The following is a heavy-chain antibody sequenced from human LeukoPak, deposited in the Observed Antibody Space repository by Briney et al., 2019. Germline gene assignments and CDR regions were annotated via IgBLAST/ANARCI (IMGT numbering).Heavy chain of an antibody. J-gene: IGHJ4*02. CDR3: AKGSEYCSRTTCYPIDY. D-gene: IGHD2-2*01. CDR1: GFTFSSQA. CDR2: ISGSGDYT. Sequence: GGSLRLSCAASGFTFSSQAMSWVRQAPGKGLEWVSAISGSGDYTYYIDSVKGRFTISRDNSKNTLSLQMNSLRAEDTALYYCAKGSEYCSRTTCYPIDYWGQGILATVSS. V-gene: IGHV3-23*01.